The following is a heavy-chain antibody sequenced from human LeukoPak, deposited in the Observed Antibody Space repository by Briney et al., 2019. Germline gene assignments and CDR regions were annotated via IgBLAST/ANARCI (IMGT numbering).Heavy chain of an antibody. V-gene: IGHV1-2*02. Sequence: ASVKVSCKASGYTFTGYYMHWVRQAPGQGLEWMGWINPNSGGTNYAQKFQGRVTMTRDTSISTAYMELSSLRAEDTAVYYCAATVDTAFVRPYYFDYWGQGTLVTVSS. J-gene: IGHJ4*02. D-gene: IGHD5-18*01. CDR2: INPNSGGT. CDR3: AATVDTAFVRPYYFDY. CDR1: GYTFTGYY.